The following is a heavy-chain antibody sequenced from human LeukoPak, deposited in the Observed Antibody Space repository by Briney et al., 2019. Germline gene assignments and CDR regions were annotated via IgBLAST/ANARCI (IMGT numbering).Heavy chain of an antibody. V-gene: IGHV4-34*01. CDR3: AREDYYDGMDV. CDR1: GRSFRGYY. Sequence: PSHTLSLTGAVYGRSFRGYYWSWIRPPPGKGLEWVGEINHTGSTTYNPSLNSRLTLSVDTSNNQFSRNVSSVTAAVTAVYCWAREDYYDGMDVWGQGTTVTVSS. CDR2: INHTGST. J-gene: IGHJ6*02.